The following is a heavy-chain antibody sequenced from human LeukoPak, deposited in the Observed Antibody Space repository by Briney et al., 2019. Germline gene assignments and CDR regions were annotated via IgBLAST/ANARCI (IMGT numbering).Heavy chain of an antibody. CDR1: GGSISSYY. V-gene: IGHV4-59*12. CDR3: ARVRDTAMVLGAFDI. D-gene: IGHD5-18*01. CDR2: IFYSGST. Sequence: PSETLSLTCTVSGGSISSYYWSWIRQPPGKGLEWIGYIFYSGSTNYNPSLKSRVTISVDTSKNQFSLKLSSVTAADTAVYYCARVRDTAMVLGAFDIWGQGTMVTVSS. J-gene: IGHJ3*02.